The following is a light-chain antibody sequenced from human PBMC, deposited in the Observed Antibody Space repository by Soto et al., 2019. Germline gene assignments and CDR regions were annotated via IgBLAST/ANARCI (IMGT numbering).Light chain of an antibody. CDR3: QQSYSTLFT. V-gene: IGKV1-39*01. CDR2: AAS. J-gene: IGKJ3*01. CDR1: QTIIRY. Sequence: EIQMTQSPSSLSASVGDRVTITCRASQTIIRYLNWYQQKPGRAPNLLIYAASSLQSGVPSRFSGSGSGTEFTLTISSLQPEDFATYYCQQSYSTLFTFGPGTKVEIK.